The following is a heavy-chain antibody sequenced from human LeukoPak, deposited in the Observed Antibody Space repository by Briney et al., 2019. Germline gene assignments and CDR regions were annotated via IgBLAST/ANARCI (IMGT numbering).Heavy chain of an antibody. CDR2: IYASGST. V-gene: IGHV3-66*01. CDR1: GFTISTNY. D-gene: IGHD2-15*01. J-gene: IGHJ5*02. CDR3: AREVAS. Sequence: GGSLRLSCVASGFTISTNYMSWVRQAAGKGLKWASVIYASGSTYYADSIKDRFTIYRDNSKHTLYLQITSLRAEDTAVHDCAREVASWGEGTLVPVSS.